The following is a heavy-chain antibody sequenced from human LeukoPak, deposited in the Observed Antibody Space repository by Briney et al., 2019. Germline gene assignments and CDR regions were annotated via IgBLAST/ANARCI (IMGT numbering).Heavy chain of an antibody. D-gene: IGHD2-21*02. Sequence: GGSLRLSCAASGFPFSIHGMSWVRQAPGKGLEWVSVISGSGDITYYADSVKGRFTISRDNSNNTVFLQMNSLRAEDTAVYYCAKPLSPVLTAIWWDSWGQGTLVTVSS. J-gene: IGHJ4*02. CDR1: GFPFSIHG. CDR2: ISGSGDIT. CDR3: AKPLSPVLTAIWWDS. V-gene: IGHV3-23*01.